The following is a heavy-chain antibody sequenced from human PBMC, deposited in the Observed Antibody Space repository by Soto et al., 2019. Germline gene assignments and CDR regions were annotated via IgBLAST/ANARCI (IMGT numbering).Heavy chain of an antibody. CDR3: AKDRLAGGFDY. J-gene: IGHJ4*02. CDR2: VSATAGTT. CDR1: GFTFSNYA. Sequence: GGSLRLSCAASGFTFSNYAMSWVRQAPGKGLEWVSLVSATAGTTYYTDSVKGRFTISRDNSRDTVYLQMNSLGADDTAVYYCAKDRLAGGFDYWGLGTLVTVSS. V-gene: IGHV3-23*01. D-gene: IGHD3-16*01.